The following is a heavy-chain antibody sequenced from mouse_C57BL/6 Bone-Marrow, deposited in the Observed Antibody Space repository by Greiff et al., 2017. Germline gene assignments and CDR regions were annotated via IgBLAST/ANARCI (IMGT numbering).Heavy chain of an antibody. V-gene: IGHV1-64*01. D-gene: IGHD1-1*01. CDR3: ANYYGSRGGNY. Sequence: QVQLQQSGAELVRPGASVKLSCKASGYTFTSYWMPWVQQRPGQGLAWIGMIHPNSGSTNYNEKFKSKATLTVDKSSRTAYMQLSSLASEDSAVYYCANYYGSRGGNYWGQGTTLTVAS. CDR1: GYTFTSYW. CDR2: IHPNSGST. J-gene: IGHJ2*01.